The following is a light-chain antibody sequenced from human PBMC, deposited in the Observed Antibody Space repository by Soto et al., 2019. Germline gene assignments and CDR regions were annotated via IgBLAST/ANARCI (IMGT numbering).Light chain of an antibody. Sequence: EIVLTQSPGTLALSPGEGATLSCRASQSVSKYLAWYQQKPGQAPRLLIYGASSRATGIPDSFSGSGSGTDFTLTISRLEPEDFAVYYCQQYAGSPQTFGQGTKVDIK. CDR1: QSVSKY. CDR2: GAS. CDR3: QQYAGSPQT. J-gene: IGKJ1*01. V-gene: IGKV3-20*01.